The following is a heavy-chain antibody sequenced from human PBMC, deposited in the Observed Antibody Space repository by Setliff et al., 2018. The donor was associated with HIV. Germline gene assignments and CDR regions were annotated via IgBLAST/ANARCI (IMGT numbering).Heavy chain of an antibody. CDR3: ARDRAVVVAATLGGWFDP. Sequence: VASVKVSCKASGGTFSSYAISWVRQAPGQGLEWMGGIIPIFGTANYAQKFQGRVTITTDESTSTAYMELSSLRSEDTAVYYCARDRAVVVAATLGGWFDPWGQGTLVTVSS. D-gene: IGHD2-15*01. CDR1: GGTFSSYA. CDR2: IIPIFGTA. V-gene: IGHV1-69*05. J-gene: IGHJ5*02.